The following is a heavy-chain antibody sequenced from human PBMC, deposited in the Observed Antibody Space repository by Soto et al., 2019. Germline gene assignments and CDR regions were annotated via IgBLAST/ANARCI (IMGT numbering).Heavy chain of an antibody. V-gene: IGHV3-7*05. J-gene: IGHJ6*02. CDR3: ARDRTGTTSNYYYYGMDV. D-gene: IGHD1-7*01. Sequence: EVQLVESGGGLVQPGGSLRLSCAASGFTFSSYWMSWVRQAPGKGLEWVANIKQDGSEKYYVDSVKGRFTISRDNAKNALYLQMNSLRAEDTAVYYCARDRTGTTSNYYYYGMDVWGQGTTVTVSS. CDR2: IKQDGSEK. CDR1: GFTFSSYW.